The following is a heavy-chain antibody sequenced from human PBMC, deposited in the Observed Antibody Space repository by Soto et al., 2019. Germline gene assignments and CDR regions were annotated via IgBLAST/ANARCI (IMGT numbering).Heavy chain of an antibody. CDR3: TRPAPGTVYFDL. V-gene: IGHV3-73*01. D-gene: IGHD6-13*01. CDR2: IRDKANSYAT. CDR1: GLTFSDSA. J-gene: IGHJ2*01. Sequence: EVQLVESGGGLVQPGGSLKLSCAASGLTFSDSAMHWVRQASGKGLEWVGRIRDKANSYATAYAASVQGRFTISRDDSKNTAYLQMNSLKTEDTAVYYCTRPAPGTVYFDLWGRGTLVTVSS.